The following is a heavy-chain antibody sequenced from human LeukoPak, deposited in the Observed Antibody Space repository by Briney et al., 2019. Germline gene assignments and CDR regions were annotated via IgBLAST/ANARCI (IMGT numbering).Heavy chain of an antibody. CDR1: CYPICSGYY. CDR2: IYHSGST. D-gene: IGHD3-22*01. CDR3: ARTRFNYDSSGYSY. Sequence: PSETLSLTCSVSCYPICSGYYWGWIRQPPGKGLEWIGSIYHSGSTYYNPSLKSRVTISVDTSKNQFSLKLSSVTAADTAVYYCARTRFNYDSSGYSYWVQGTLVTVPS. V-gene: IGHV4-38-2*01. J-gene: IGHJ4*02.